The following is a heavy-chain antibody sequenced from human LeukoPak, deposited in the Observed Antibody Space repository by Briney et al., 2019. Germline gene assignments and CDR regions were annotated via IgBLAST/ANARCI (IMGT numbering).Heavy chain of an antibody. D-gene: IGHD3/OR15-3a*01. CDR2: IYSGGST. V-gene: IGHV3-66*01. J-gene: IGHJ6*03. CDR3: ARALGHHLHMDV. CDR1: GFTVSSNY. Sequence: GGSLRFSCAASGFTVSSNYMSWVRQAPGKGLEWVSVIYSGGSTYYADSVKGRFTISRDNSKNTLYLQMNSLRAEDTAVYYCARALGHHLHMDVWGKGTTVTVSS.